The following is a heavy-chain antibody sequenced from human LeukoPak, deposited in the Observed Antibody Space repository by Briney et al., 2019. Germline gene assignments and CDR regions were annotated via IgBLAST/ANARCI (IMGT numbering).Heavy chain of an antibody. CDR2: IYTSGST. CDR3: ARENSGSYREFDY. J-gene: IGHJ4*02. D-gene: IGHD1-26*01. V-gene: IGHV4-4*07. CDR1: GGSISSYY. Sequence: KPSETLSLTCTVSGGSISSYYWSWIRQPAGKGLGRIGRIYTSGSTNYNASLKSRVSMSVDTSKNQFSLKLSSVTAAVTAVFYCARENSGSYREFDYWGQGTLVTVSS.